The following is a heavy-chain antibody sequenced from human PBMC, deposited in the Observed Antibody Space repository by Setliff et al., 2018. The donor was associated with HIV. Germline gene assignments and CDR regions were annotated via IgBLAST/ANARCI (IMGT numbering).Heavy chain of an antibody. Sequence: GGSLRLSCAASGFTFDDYAMYWVRQAPGKGLEWVSLINWAGSRTFYAESVRGRFTTSRDNSKNFLYLEMNSLRDDDTALYFCAKSAGSVLGTYYFDNWGQGTLVTVSS. D-gene: IGHD3-10*01. CDR1: GFTFDDYA. J-gene: IGHJ4*02. CDR2: INWAGSRT. CDR3: AKSAGSVLGTYYFDN. V-gene: IGHV3-43D*04.